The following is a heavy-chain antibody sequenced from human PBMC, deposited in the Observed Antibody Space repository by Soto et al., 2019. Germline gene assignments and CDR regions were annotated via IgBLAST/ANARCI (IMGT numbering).Heavy chain of an antibody. D-gene: IGHD2-8*01. CDR1: GDSISSHY. CDR3: ARSAQYCTNGVCYLGYFDY. V-gene: IGHV4-59*11. J-gene: IGHJ4*02. CDR2: FYHSGST. Sequence: PSETLSLTCSVSGDSISSHYLSWIRQPPGKGLEWIGYFYHSGSTNYNPSLKSRVTISVDTSKNQFSLKLSSVTAADTAVYYCARSAQYCTNGVCYLGYFDYWGQGTLVTVSS.